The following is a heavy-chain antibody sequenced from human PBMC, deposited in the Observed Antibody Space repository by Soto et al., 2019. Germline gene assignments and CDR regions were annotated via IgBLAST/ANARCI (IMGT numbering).Heavy chain of an antibody. J-gene: IGHJ4*02. CDR2: IRSKANSYAT. V-gene: IGHV3-73*01. Sequence: GSLRLSCAASGFTFSGSAMHWVRQASGKGLEWVGRIRSKANSYATTYAASVKGRFTISRDDSKNTAYLQMNSLKTEDTAVYYCTASVYDTFVDCWGRGTLVTVSS. CDR1: GFTFSGSA. D-gene: IGHD5-12*01. CDR3: TASVYDTFVDC.